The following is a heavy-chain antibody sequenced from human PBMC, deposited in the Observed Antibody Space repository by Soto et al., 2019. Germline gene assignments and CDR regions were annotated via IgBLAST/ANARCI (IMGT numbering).Heavy chain of an antibody. J-gene: IGHJ4*02. CDR3: ARDAPGAAPY. CDR1: GGPIINADSY. Sequence: QVQFQESVPGLVNPSQTLSLTCTVSGGPIINADSYLNWIRQHPEKGREWMGYINYRGTTNYNPALKSRILISIDTSKNQFSLRLTSVTAADTAVYYCARDAPGAAPYWGQGTLVTVSS. CDR2: INYRGTT. V-gene: IGHV4-31*03. D-gene: IGHD6-13*01.